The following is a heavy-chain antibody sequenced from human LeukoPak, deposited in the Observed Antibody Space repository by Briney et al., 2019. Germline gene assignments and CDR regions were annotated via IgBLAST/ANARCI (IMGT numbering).Heavy chain of an antibody. J-gene: IGHJ6*02. V-gene: IGHV4-61*08. D-gene: IGHD5-18*01. CDR3: ARSYTAMVTSYYYGMDV. CDR2: IYYSGST. Sequence: PSQTLSLTCAVSGGSISSGGYYWSWIRQPPGKGLEWIGYIYYSGSTNYNPSLKSRVTISVDTSKNQFSLKLSSVTAADTAVYYCARSYTAMVTSYYYGMDVWGQGTTVTVSS. CDR1: GGSISSGGYY.